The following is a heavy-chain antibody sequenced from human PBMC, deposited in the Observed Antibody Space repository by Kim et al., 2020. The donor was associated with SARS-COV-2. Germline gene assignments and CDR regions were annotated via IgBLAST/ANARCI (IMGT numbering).Heavy chain of an antibody. V-gene: IGHV3-48*02. CDR1: GFTFSSYS. CDR2: ISSSSSTI. CDR3: ARGDYDILTGYSTGVGYYVDY. D-gene: IGHD3-9*01. Sequence: GGSLRLSCAASGFTFSSYSMNWVRQAPGKGLEWVSYISSSSSTIYYADSVKGRFTISRDNAKNSLYLQMNSLRDEDTAVYYCARGDYDILTGYSTGVGYYVDYWGQGTLVTVSS. J-gene: IGHJ4*02.